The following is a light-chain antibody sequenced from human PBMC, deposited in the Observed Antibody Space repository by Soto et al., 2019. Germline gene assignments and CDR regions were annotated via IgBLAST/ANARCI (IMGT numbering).Light chain of an antibody. CDR3: QQRSNWLT. CDR2: GAS. V-gene: IGKV3-11*01. Sequence: DIVMTQSPAILSVSLGERATLSCLASQSISDNLAWYQQRSGQAPRLLIYGASTRATGVPARFSGSGSGTEFTLTISSLEPEDFAVYYCQQRSNWLTFGGGTKVEIK. J-gene: IGKJ4*01. CDR1: QSISDN.